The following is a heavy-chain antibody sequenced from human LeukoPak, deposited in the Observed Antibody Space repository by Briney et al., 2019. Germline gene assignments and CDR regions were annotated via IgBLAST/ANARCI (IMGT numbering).Heavy chain of an antibody. V-gene: IGHV3-43*01. J-gene: IGHJ4*02. Sequence: PGGSLRLSCVATGFNFEDYSLHWVRQAAGKTLEWVSLISWDGTPYYTDSVKGRFTISRENSKNSLYLQMDTLRSEDAAFYYCVKDLSYESSGYVFDHWGQGTLVTVSS. CDR1: GFNFEDYS. CDR3: VKDLSYESSGYVFDH. CDR2: ISWDGTP. D-gene: IGHD3-22*01.